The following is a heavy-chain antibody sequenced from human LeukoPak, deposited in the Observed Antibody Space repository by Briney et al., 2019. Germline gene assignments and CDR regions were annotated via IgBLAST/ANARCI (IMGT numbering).Heavy chain of an antibody. V-gene: IGHV4-34*01. CDR1: GGSFSGYY. CDR2: INHSGST. CDR3: ARARRLVHWFDP. J-gene: IGHJ5*02. Sequence: SETLSLTCAVYGGSFSGYYWSWIRQPPGKGLGWIGEINHSGSTNYNPSLKSRVTISVDTSKNQFSLKLSSVTAADTAVYYCARARRLVHWFDPWGQGTLVTVSS. D-gene: IGHD6-19*01.